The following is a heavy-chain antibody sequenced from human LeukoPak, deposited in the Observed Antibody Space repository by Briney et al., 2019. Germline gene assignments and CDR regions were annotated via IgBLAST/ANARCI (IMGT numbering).Heavy chain of an antibody. V-gene: IGHV1-46*01. Sequence: GASVKVSCKASGYTFTSYYIHWWRQSPRQGLEWMGIIHPSGGSTSYAQKFQGRITMTTATATSTVTMDMSSMRAADTTAYFCTRDSTSGWYSNWFAPWSQGTLVTVSS. CDR2: IHPSGGST. CDR3: TRDSTSGWYSNWFAP. J-gene: IGHJ5*02. CDR1: GYTFTSYY. D-gene: IGHD6-19*01.